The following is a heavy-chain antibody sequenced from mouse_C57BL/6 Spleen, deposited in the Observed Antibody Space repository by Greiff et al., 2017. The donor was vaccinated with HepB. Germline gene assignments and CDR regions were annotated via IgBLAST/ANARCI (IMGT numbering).Heavy chain of an antibody. CDR1: GYTFTSYW. CDR3: AREDYDYDSFAY. Sequence: VQLQQPGAELVKPGASVKLSCKASGYTFTSYWMHWLKQRPGQGLEWIGMIHPNSGSTNYNEKFKSKATLTVDKSSSTAYMQLSSLTSEDSAVYYCAREDYDYDSFAYWGQGTLVTVSA. D-gene: IGHD2-4*01. CDR2: IHPNSGST. J-gene: IGHJ3*01. V-gene: IGHV1-64*01.